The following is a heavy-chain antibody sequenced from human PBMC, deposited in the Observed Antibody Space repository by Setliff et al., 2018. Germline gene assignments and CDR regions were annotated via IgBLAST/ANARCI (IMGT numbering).Heavy chain of an antibody. J-gene: IGHJ4*02. V-gene: IGHV3-7*03. CDR1: GFTFSTYN. D-gene: IGHD3-16*02. Sequence: PGGSLRLSCAASGFTFSTYNMNWVRQAPGKGLEWVANIKEDGSETYYGGSVKGRFTISRDNAKNSLYLQMNSLRVEDTAVYYCVNSYRGYDDYPDYWGQGTLVTVSS. CDR2: IKEDGSET. CDR3: VNSYRGYDDYPDY.